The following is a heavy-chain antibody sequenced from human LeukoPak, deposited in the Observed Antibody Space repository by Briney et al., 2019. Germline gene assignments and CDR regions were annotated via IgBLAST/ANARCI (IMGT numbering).Heavy chain of an antibody. J-gene: IGHJ4*02. Sequence: GASVKVSCKASRYTFTDYYMHWVRQAPGQGLEWIGWISPDSGRTGFAQKFQGRVTMTRDTSISTAYMELSRLGYDDTAVYYCARDTRSSYLQYYFDYWGQGTLVTVSS. CDR2: ISPDSGRT. CDR3: ARDTRSSYLQYYFDY. CDR1: RYTFTDYY. V-gene: IGHV1-2*02. D-gene: IGHD5-24*01.